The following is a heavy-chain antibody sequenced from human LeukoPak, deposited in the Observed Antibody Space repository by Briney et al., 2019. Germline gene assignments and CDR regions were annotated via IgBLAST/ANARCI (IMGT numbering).Heavy chain of an antibody. D-gene: IGHD2-2*01. CDR1: GDSVSSTTYY. CDR2: VYYRGTT. CDR3: ASQTAAGYCFDY. Sequence: SETLSLTCTVSGDSVSSTTYYWSWIRQSPGKGLEWVGFVYYRGTTHYNPSLTSRVTISVDTSKNQFSLKLTSVTAADTAVFYCASQTAAGYCFDYWGQGTLVTVSS. J-gene: IGHJ4*02. V-gene: IGHV4-61*01.